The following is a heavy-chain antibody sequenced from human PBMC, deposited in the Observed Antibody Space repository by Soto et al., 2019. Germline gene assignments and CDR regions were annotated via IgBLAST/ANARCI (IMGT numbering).Heavy chain of an antibody. CDR3: ARDTASYSSSSAHGWFDP. V-gene: IGHV4-34*01. Sequence: SETLSLTCAVYGGSFSGYYWSWIRQPPGKGLEWIGEINHSGSTNYNPSLKSRVTISVDTSKNQFSLKLSSVTAADTAVYYCARDTASYSSSSAHGWFDPWGQGTLVTVSS. CDR1: GGSFSGYY. CDR2: INHSGST. D-gene: IGHD6-6*01. J-gene: IGHJ5*02.